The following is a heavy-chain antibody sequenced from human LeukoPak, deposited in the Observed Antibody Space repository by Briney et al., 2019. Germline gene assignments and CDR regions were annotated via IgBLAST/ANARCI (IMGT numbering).Heavy chain of an antibody. J-gene: IGHJ4*02. CDR2: TYYRSKWYN. V-gene: IGHV6-1*01. CDR3: VGGPGSLLH. Sequence: SQTLSLTCAVSGDSVSSNSAAWNWIRQSPSRGLEWLGRTYYRSKWYNGYAVSVKSRITINPDPSKNQFSLHLNSVTPEDTAVYYCVGGPGSLLHWGQGILVTVSS. CDR1: GDSVSSNSAA.